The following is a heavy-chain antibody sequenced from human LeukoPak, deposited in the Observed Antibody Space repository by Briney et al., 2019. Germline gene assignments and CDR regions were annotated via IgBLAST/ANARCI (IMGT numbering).Heavy chain of an antibody. V-gene: IGHV4-39*07. Sequence: PSETLSLTCTVSGGSISSRSYYWSWIRQPPGKGLERLGSIFHSGSTYYSPSFKSRVTISVDTSKNQFSLKLSSVTAADTAVYYCARRCHLRYFDWQYYYYYGMDVWGQGTTVTVSS. J-gene: IGHJ6*02. CDR3: ARRCHLRYFDWQYYYYYGMDV. D-gene: IGHD3-9*01. CDR2: IFHSGST. CDR1: GGSISSRSYY.